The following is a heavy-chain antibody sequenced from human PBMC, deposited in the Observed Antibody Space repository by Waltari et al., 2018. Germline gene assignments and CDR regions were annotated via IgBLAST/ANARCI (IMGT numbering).Heavy chain of an antibody. Sequence: QVQLQQWGAGLLKPSETLSLTCAVYGGSFSGYYWSWIRQPPGKGLEWIGEINHSGSTNYNPSLKSRVTISVDTSKNQFSLKLSSVTAADTAVYYCARRPRGYSYRGLQQIFDYWGQGTLVTVSS. CDR3: ARRPRGYSYRGLQQIFDY. J-gene: IGHJ4*02. V-gene: IGHV4-34*01. D-gene: IGHD5-18*01. CDR2: INHSGST. CDR1: GGSFSGYY.